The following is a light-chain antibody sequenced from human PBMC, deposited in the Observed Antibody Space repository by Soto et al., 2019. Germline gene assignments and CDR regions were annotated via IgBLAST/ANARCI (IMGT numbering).Light chain of an antibody. CDR2: GAS. V-gene: IGKV3-20*01. CDR1: QSVSSSY. Sequence: EIVLTQSPGTLSLSPEERATLSCRASQSVSSSYLAWYQQKLGQAPRLLIYGASSRATGIPDRFSGSGTGTDFTLTISRLEPEDFAVYYCQQYGSSPEWTFGQGTKVDIK. J-gene: IGKJ1*01. CDR3: QQYGSSPEWT.